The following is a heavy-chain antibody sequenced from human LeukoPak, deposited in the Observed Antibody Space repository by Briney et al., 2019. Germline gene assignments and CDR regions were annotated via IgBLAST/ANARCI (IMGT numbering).Heavy chain of an antibody. CDR3: ARDRFGKVVVPAAIGY. CDR1: GFTFSSYG. D-gene: IGHD2-2*01. Sequence: PGGSLRLSCAASGFTFSSYGMHWVRQAPGKGLEWVAVIWYDGSNKYYADSVKGRFTISRDNSKNTLYLQMNSLRAEDTAVYYCARDRFGKVVVPAAIGYWGQGTLVTVPS. J-gene: IGHJ4*02. CDR2: IWYDGSNK. V-gene: IGHV3-33*01.